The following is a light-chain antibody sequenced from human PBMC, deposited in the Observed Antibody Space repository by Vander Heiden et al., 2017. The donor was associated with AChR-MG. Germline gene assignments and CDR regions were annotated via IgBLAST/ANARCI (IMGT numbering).Light chain of an antibody. V-gene: IGLV2-14*03. CDR2: DVS. CDR1: ISDVGGYNY. CDR3: CSYSSSNTRYV. J-gene: IGLJ1*01. Sequence: QSALTQPASVSGSPGQSITISSTVTISDVGGYNYVSWFQHPRDKAPQLIISDVSHRPSGVSNRFSGSKSGNTASLIISGLQAEDEADYYCCSYSSSNTRYVFGTGTKVTV.